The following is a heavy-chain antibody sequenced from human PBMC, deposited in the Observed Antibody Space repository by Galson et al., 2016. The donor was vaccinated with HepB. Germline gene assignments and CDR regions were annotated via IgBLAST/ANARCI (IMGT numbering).Heavy chain of an antibody. V-gene: IGHV2-5*01. D-gene: IGHD3-22*01. J-gene: IGHJ4*01. CDR2: NYWNDDK. CDR1: GFSLSTSGVG. CDR3: APYYYDRSGYYLRTQGYFDY. Sequence: PALVKPTQTLTLTFTFSGFSLSTSGVGTGWIRQPTGKALEWLALNYWNDDKRYTPSLTNTLTLTKDTSKNQVVLTMTNMDPVDTATYYCAPYYYDRSGYYLRTQGYFDYWGQGTLVTVSS.